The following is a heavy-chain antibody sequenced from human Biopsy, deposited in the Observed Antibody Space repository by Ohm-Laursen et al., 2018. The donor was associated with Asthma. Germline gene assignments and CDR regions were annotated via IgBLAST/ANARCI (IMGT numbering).Heavy chain of an antibody. CDR3: ARCQVGYSSGWSLLLKKIYYSGMDV. CDR1: GGTFSNFA. CDR2: IMTVFGTT. D-gene: IGHD6-19*01. Sequence: SVKVSCKVPGGTFSNFAISWVRQAPGQGLEWLGGIMTVFGTTNYAQKFQGKVTITADESTSTAYMEVTSLRSEDTAIYYCARCQVGYSSGWSLLLKKIYYSGMDVWGQGTAVTVSS. J-gene: IGHJ6*02. V-gene: IGHV1-69*13.